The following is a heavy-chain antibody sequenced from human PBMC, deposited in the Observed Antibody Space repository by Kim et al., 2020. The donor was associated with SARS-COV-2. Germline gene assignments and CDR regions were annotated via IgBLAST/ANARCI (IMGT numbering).Heavy chain of an antibody. CDR1: GYSINTYA. V-gene: IGHV3-23*01. D-gene: IGHD2-2*01. Sequence: GGSLRLSCVASGYSINTYAMSWVRQAPGKGLEWVSAITRYDGRTYYADSVRGRFTISRDNSENTVYLQLNNVRAEDTALYFCAKDHPADGWPTFYLWGQG. J-gene: IGHJ5*02. CDR2: ITRYDGRT. CDR3: AKDHPADGWPTFYL.